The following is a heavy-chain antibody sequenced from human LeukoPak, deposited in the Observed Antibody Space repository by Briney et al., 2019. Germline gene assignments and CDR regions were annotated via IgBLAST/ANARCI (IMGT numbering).Heavy chain of an antibody. D-gene: IGHD2-2*01. CDR1: GFTFSSYG. V-gene: IGHV3-30*18. CDR3: AKDLSPANYYYYMDV. Sequence: PGGSLRLSCAASGFTFSSYGMHWVRQAPGKGLEWVAVISYDGSNKYYADSVKGRFTISRDNSKNTLYLQMNSLRAEDTAVYYCAKDLSPANYYYYMDVWGKGTTVTVSS. CDR2: ISYDGSNK. J-gene: IGHJ6*03.